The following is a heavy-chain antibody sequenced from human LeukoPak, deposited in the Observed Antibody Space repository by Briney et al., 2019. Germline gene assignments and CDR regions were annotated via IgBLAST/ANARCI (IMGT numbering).Heavy chain of an antibody. CDR2: IYYSGST. CDR1: GGSISSSSYY. Sequence: PSETLSLTCTVSGGSISSSSYYWSWIRQPPGKGLEWIGYIYYSGSTNYNPSLKSRVTISVGTSKNQFSLKLSSVTAADTAVYYCARDTSRTIAAAGTGWFDPWGQGTLVTVSS. J-gene: IGHJ5*02. CDR3: ARDTSRTIAAAGTGWFDP. V-gene: IGHV4-61*01. D-gene: IGHD6-13*01.